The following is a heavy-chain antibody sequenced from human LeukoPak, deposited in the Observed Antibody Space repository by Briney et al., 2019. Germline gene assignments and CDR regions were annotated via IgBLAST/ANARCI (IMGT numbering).Heavy chain of an antibody. V-gene: IGHV3-30*02. D-gene: IGHD6-13*01. Sequence: GGSLRLSCAASGFTFSSYGMPWVRQAPGKGLEWVAFIRYDGSNKYYADSVKGRFTISRDNSKNTLYLQMNSLRAEDTAVYYCAKTYSSSWYPLYYFDYWGQGTLVTVSS. J-gene: IGHJ4*02. CDR1: GFTFSSYG. CDR2: IRYDGSNK. CDR3: AKTYSSSWYPLYYFDY.